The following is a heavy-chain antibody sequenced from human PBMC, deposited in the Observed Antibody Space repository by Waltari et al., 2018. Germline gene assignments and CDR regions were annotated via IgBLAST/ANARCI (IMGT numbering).Heavy chain of an antibody. J-gene: IGHJ6*02. D-gene: IGHD6-13*01. CDR3: ARDRGSSSWYRSRSSGYYYYGMDV. CDR2: INHSGST. CDR1: GGSFSGYY. Sequence: QVQLQQWGAGLLKPSETLSLTCAVYGGSFSGYYWSWIRQPPGKGLEWLGEINHSGSTNYNPSLKSRGTISGDTSKNQFSLKLRSVTAADAAVYYCARDRGSSSWYRSRSSGYYYYGMDVWGQGTTVTVSS. V-gene: IGHV4-34*01.